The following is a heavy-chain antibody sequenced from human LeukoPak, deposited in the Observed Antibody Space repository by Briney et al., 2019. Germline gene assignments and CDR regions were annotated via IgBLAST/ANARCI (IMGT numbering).Heavy chain of an antibody. Sequence: GGSLRLSCAASAFTFSSYAMSCVRQAPGKGREWVSAISGSGGSTYYADSVKGRFTISRDNSKNTLYLQMNSLRAEDTAVYYCAKGQRWLQLVDYWGQGTLVTVSS. CDR2: ISGSGGST. CDR1: AFTFSSYA. V-gene: IGHV3-23*01. CDR3: AKGQRWLQLVDY. D-gene: IGHD5-24*01. J-gene: IGHJ4*02.